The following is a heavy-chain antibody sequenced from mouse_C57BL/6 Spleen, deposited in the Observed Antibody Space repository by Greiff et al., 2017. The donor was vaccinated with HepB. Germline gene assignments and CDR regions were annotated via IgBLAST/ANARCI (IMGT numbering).Heavy chain of an antibody. V-gene: IGHV1-69*01. D-gene: IGHD2-1*01. J-gene: IGHJ4*01. CDR3: ARWGGNYGDAMDY. Sequence: QVQLQQPGAELVMPGASVKLSCKASGYTFTSYWMHWVKQRPGQGLEWIGEIDPSDSYTNYNQKFKGKSTLTVDKSSSTAYMQLSSLTSEDSAVYYCARWGGNYGDAMDYWGQGTSVTVSS. CDR2: IDPSDSYT. CDR1: GYTFTSYW.